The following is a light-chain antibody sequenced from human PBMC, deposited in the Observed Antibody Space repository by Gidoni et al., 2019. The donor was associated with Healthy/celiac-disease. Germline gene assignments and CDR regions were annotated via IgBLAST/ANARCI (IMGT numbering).Light chain of an antibody. Sequence: DIQMTQSPSSLSASVGDRVTITCQASQDISNYLNWYQQKPGKAPKLLIYDASNLETGVPSRFSGSGSGTDFTFTISSLQPEDIATYYCQQYFATFGGGTKVEIK. CDR3: QQYFAT. CDR1: QDISNY. J-gene: IGKJ4*01. V-gene: IGKV1-33*01. CDR2: DAS.